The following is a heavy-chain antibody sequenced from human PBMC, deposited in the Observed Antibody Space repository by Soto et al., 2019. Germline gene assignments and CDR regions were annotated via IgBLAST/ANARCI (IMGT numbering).Heavy chain of an antibody. CDR3: AHIESVRAVAVYFDY. Sequence: GSGPTLVNPTQTLTLTCTFPGFSLSTTGVGVGRIRQPPGKALEWLALIYWDDDKRYSPSLKSRLTITEDTSKNQVVLTMTNMDPVDTATYYCAHIESVRAVAVYFDYWGQGTLVTVSS. V-gene: IGHV2-5*02. CDR1: GFSLSTTGVG. CDR2: IYWDDDK. J-gene: IGHJ4*02. D-gene: IGHD6-19*01.